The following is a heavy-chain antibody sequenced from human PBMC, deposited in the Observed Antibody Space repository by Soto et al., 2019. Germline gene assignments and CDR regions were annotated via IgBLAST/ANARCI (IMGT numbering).Heavy chain of an antibody. CDR2: ITGSGDYT. CDR1: GFTCSSYA. V-gene: IGHV3-23*01. D-gene: IGHD4-17*01. CDR3: GKDPNGDYFGAFDF. Sequence: EVQMLESGGGLVQPGGSLRLSCAASGFTCSSYALTWVRQAPGKGLEWVSSITGSGDYTRYTDSVKGRFTITRDNAKNTLFLPMKSLRADDSAIYYCGKDPNGDYFGAFDFWGQGTMVTVSS. J-gene: IGHJ3*01.